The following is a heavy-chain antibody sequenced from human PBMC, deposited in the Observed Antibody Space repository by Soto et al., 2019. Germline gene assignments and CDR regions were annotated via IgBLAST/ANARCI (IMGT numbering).Heavy chain of an antibody. CDR3: ARTHCSSTSCYIVNYYYMDV. CDR1: GGSISSSSYY. CDR2: IYYSGST. J-gene: IGHJ6*03. Sequence: QLQLQESGPGLVKPSETLSLTCTVSGGSISSSSYYWGWIRQPPGKGLEWIGSIYYSGSTYYNPSLKSRGTISVDTSKNQFSLKLSSVTAADTAVYYCARTHCSSTSCYIVNYYYMDVWGKGTTVTVSS. V-gene: IGHV4-39*01. D-gene: IGHD2-2*02.